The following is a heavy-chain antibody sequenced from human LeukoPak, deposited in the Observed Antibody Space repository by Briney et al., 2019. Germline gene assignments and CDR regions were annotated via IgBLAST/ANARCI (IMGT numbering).Heavy chain of an antibody. CDR2: MNPNSGNT. V-gene: IGHV1-8*02. D-gene: IGHD4-17*01. CDR3: ARQLTTVTMLPTPRGEIDP. J-gene: IGHJ5*02. CDR1: GGTFSSYA. Sequence: ASVKVSCKASGGTFSSYAISWVRQAPGQGLEWMGWMNPNSGNTGYAQKFQGRVTMTRNTSISTAYMELSSLRSEDTAVYYCARQLTTVTMLPTPRGEIDPWGQGTLVTVSS.